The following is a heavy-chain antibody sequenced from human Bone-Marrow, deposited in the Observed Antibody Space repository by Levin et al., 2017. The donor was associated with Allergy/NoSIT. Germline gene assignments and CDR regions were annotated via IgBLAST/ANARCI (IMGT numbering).Heavy chain of an antibody. V-gene: IGHV3-74*01. CDR1: GFTFGDHW. Sequence: GGSLRLSCAASGFTFGDHWMHWVRQAPGKGLVWVSRINIDGSTTTYVDSVKGRFTISRDNDKHTLYLQLKNLRTEDTAVSYRARSPTTYRTTWGMEQATLNWLDLWGQGTLVTVSS. CDR3: ARSPTTYRTTWGMEQATLNWLDL. CDR2: INIDGSTT. D-gene: IGHD1-14*01. J-gene: IGHJ5*02.